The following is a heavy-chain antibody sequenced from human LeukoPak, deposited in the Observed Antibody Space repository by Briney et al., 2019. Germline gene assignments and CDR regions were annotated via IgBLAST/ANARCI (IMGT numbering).Heavy chain of an antibody. V-gene: IGHV3-43D*03. Sequence: GGSLRLSCAVSGFTFDDYAMHWVRQAPGKGLEWVSLISWDGGKTYYAASVQGRFTISRDNNKNSLYLQMNSLRAEDTAVYYCAKSFGPVIAAAGTGADWGQGILVTVSS. CDR3: AKSFGPVIAAAGTGAD. J-gene: IGHJ4*02. D-gene: IGHD6-13*01. CDR1: GFTFDDYA. CDR2: ISWDGGKT.